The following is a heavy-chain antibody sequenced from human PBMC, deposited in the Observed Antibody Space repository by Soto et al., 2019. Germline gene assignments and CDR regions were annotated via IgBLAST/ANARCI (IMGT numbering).Heavy chain of an antibody. CDR3: ARAGYSSSWYGYYGMDV. Sequence: SETLSLTCAVYGGSFSGYYWSWIRQPPGKGLEWIEEINHSGSTNYNPSLKSRVTISVDTSKNQFSLKLSSVTAADTAVYYCARAGYSSSWYGYYGMDVWGQGTTVTVS. CDR1: GGSFSGYY. CDR2: INHSGST. D-gene: IGHD6-13*01. J-gene: IGHJ6*02. V-gene: IGHV4-34*01.